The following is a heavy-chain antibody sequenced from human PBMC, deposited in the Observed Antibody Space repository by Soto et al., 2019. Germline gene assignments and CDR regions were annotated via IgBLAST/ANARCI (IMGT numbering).Heavy chain of an antibody. CDR2: IIPIFGTA. J-gene: IGHJ6*02. V-gene: IGHV1-69*13. CDR3: ARDRITIFGVVISRPYYYGMDV. Sequence: GTSVKVPWKDSRVGLSSYARIWVRQATRQGLDWMGGIIPIFGTANYAQKFQGRVTITADESTSTAYMELSSLRSEDTAVYYCARDRITIFGVVISRPYYYGMDVWGQGTTVTVSS. D-gene: IGHD3-3*01. CDR1: RVGLSSYA.